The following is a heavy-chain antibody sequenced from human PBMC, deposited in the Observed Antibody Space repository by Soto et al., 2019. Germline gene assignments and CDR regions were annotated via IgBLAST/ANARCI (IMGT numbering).Heavy chain of an antibody. V-gene: IGHV3-64*04. Sequence: GGSLRLSCAASGFTFSSYAMHWVRQAPGKGLEYVSAISSNGSSTSYADSVKGRFTISRDNAKNTLYLQMNSLRVEDTAVYYCAKGARSSSGSDGYKFDYWGQGTLVTVSS. CDR3: AKGARSSSGSDGYKFDY. CDR1: GFTFSSYA. CDR2: ISSNGSST. J-gene: IGHJ4*02. D-gene: IGHD2-21*01.